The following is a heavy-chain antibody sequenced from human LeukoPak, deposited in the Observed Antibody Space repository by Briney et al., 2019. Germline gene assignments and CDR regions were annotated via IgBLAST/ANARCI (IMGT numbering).Heavy chain of an antibody. CDR2: ISHDGNRK. CDR1: GLSFSSHA. Sequence: GGSLRLSCAASGLSFSSHAMHWVRQAPGQGLEWVAIISHDGNRKYYADSVKGRFTISRDNSKNTLYMQMNSLRAEDTAVYYCAKDYGYYSSYYYGMDVWGQGTTVTVSS. CDR3: AKDYGYYSSYYYGMDV. J-gene: IGHJ6*02. D-gene: IGHD4-11*01. V-gene: IGHV3-30-3*01.